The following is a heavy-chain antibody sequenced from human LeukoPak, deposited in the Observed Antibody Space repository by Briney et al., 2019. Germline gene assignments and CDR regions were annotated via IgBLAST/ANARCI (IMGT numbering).Heavy chain of an antibody. D-gene: IGHD6-6*01. CDR2: INHSGST. Sequence: SETLSLTCTVSGGSISSGGYYWSWIRQPPGKGLEWIGEINHSGSTNYNPSLKSQVTISVDTSKNQFSLKLSSVTAADTAVYYCARDRIAARRGYFDYWGQGTLVTVSS. J-gene: IGHJ4*02. V-gene: IGHV4-39*07. CDR3: ARDRIAARRGYFDY. CDR1: GGSISSGGYY.